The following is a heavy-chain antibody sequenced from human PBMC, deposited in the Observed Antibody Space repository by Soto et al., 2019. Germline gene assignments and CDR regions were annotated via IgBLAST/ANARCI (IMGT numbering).Heavy chain of an antibody. V-gene: IGHV3-30*03. CDR1: GFAFSSYG. Sequence: QAQLVESGRGVVQPGRSLRLSCAASGFAFSSYGMHWVRQAPGTGLEWVAVISYDGSLQHYADSVKGRFTISRDNAKNMVVLQMSSLRAEDAAVYYCVSDRGYGHASVPYSWGPGTLVSVSS. D-gene: IGHD5-18*01. CDR3: VSDRGYGHASVPYS. J-gene: IGHJ4*02. CDR2: ISYDGSLQ.